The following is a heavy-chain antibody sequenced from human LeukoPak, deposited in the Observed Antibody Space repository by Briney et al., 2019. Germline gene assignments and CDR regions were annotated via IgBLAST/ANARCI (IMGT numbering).Heavy chain of an antibody. V-gene: IGHV2-5*02. CDR2: IYWDDDK. CDR3: AHSYYYDSSGYYPRKYFQH. CDR1: GFSLSTSGVG. J-gene: IGHJ1*01. Sequence: ESGPTLVNPTQTLTLTCTFSGFSLSTSGVGVGWIRQPPGKALEWLALIYWDDDKRYSPSLKSRLTITKDTSKNQVVLTMTNMDPVDTATYYCAHSYYYDSSGYYPRKYFQHWGQGTLVTVSS. D-gene: IGHD3-22*01.